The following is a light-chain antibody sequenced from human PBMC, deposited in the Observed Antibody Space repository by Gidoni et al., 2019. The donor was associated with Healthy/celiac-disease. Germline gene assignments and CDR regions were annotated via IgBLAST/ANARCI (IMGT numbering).Light chain of an antibody. Sequence: SYVLTHPPSVSVAPGQTARITCGGNNLGSKSVHCYQQKPGQAPVIVVYDDSDRPSGIPERVAGSNSGNTATLTISRVEAGDEADYYCQVWDSSSDHVVFGGGTKLTVL. V-gene: IGLV3-21*02. CDR3: QVWDSSSDHVV. J-gene: IGLJ2*01. CDR1: NLGSKS. CDR2: DDS.